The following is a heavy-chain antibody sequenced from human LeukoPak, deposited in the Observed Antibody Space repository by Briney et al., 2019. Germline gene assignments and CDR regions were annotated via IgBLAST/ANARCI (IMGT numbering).Heavy chain of an antibody. V-gene: IGHV3-74*01. J-gene: IGHJ4*02. CDR2: IDTDGSST. D-gene: IGHD1-14*01. CDR3: TTRVYFDY. CDR1: GFTFSSYW. Sequence: GGSLRLSCAASGFTFSSYWMHWVRQAPGKGLVWVSGIDTDGSSTSYADSVKGRFTISRDNAKNTLYLQMNSLKTEDTAVYYCTTRVYFDYWGQGTLVTVSS.